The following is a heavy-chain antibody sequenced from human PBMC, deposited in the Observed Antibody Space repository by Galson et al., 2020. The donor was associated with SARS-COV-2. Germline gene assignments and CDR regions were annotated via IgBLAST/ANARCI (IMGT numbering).Heavy chain of an antibody. V-gene: IGHV3-23*01. D-gene: IGHD6-19*01. CDR1: GFTFNNYA. CDR2: ISGSGSNT. CDR3: AKDGGGWYTRGWYYFDY. Sequence: GESLKISCAASGFTFNNYAMSWVRQAPGKGLEWVSSISGSGSNTYYADSVKGRFTMSRDNSKNTLYLQMNRLRTEDTAIYYCAKDGGGWYTRGWYYFDYLGQGTLVTVSS. J-gene: IGHJ4*02.